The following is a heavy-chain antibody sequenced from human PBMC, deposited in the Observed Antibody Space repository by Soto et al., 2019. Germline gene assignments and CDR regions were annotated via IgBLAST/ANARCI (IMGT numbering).Heavy chain of an antibody. Sequence: SETLSLTCTVSGGSISSYYWSWIRQSAGKGLEWIGRIYSSGSTNYNPSLKSRVSMSVDTSKNQFSLKLSSVAAADTDVYYCAREAITIFGEQRFGPWGHGTLVTVSS. CDR2: IYSSGST. J-gene: IGHJ5*02. CDR1: GGSISSYY. D-gene: IGHD3-3*01. CDR3: AREAITIFGEQRFGP. V-gene: IGHV4-4*07.